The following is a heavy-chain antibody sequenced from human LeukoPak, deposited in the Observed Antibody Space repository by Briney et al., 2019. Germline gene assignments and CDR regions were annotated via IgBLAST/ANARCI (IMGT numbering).Heavy chain of an antibody. CDR3: ARAGGKDIVATNTIDY. Sequence: PSETLSLTCTVSGGSISSSSYYWGWIRQPPGKGLEWIGSIYYSGSTYYNPSLKSRVTISVDTSKNQFSLKLSSVTAADTAVYYCARAGGKDIVATNTIDYWGQGTLVTVSS. CDR2: IYYSGST. D-gene: IGHD5-12*01. V-gene: IGHV4-39*07. J-gene: IGHJ4*02. CDR1: GGSISSSSYY.